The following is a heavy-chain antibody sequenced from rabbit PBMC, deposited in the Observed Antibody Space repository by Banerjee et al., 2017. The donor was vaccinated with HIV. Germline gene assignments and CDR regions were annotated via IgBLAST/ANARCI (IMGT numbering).Heavy chain of an antibody. J-gene: IGHJ4*01. CDR3: ARDPYYPYVSAIQSNL. CDR1: GFTLSNNYY. CDR2: IVAGSSGST. V-gene: IGHV1S45*01. D-gene: IGHD6-1*01. Sequence: QEQLVESGGGLVQPEGSLTLTCKASGFTLSNNYYMCWVRQAPGKGLEWIGCIVAGSSGSTYYASWAKGRFTISKTSSTTVTLQMTSLTAADTATYFCARDPYYPYVSAIQSNLWGQGTLVTVS.